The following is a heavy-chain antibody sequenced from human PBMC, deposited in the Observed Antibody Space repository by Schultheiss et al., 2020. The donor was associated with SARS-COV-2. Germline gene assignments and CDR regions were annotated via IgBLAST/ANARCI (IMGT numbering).Heavy chain of an antibody. D-gene: IGHD2-21*02. Sequence: GGSLRLSCAASGFTFSSYEMNWVRQAPGKGLEWVSYISSSGSTIYYADSVKGRFTNSRDNAKNSLYLQMNSLRAEDTAVYYCARDSGVVVTAKGDYWGQGTLVTVSS. CDR2: ISSSGSTI. CDR3: ARDSGVVVTAKGDY. V-gene: IGHV3-48*03. J-gene: IGHJ4*02. CDR1: GFTFSSYE.